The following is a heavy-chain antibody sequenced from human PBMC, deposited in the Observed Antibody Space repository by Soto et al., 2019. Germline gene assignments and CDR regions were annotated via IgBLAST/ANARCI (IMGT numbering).Heavy chain of an antibody. J-gene: IGHJ2*01. CDR2: IYYSGST. CDR3: ARTAVAGPYYWYFDL. CDR1: GGSISSYY. V-gene: IGHV4-59*01. Sequence: SETLSLTCTVSGGSISSYYWSWIRQPPGKGLEWIGYIYYSGSTNYNPSLKSRVTISVDTSKNQFSLKLSSVTAADTAVYYCARTAVAGPYYWYFDLWGRGTLVTVSS. D-gene: IGHD6-19*01.